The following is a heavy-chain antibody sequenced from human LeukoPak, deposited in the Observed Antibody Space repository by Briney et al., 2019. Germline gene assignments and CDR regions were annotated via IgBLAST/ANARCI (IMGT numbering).Heavy chain of an antibody. CDR3: AKVITMTPGDY. CDR2: ISGSGGST. Sequence: GGSLRLSCAASEFTFSSFAISWVRQAPGKGLEWVSHISGSGGSTFYADSVKGRFTISRDNSKNTLYLQMDSLRAEDTAIYYCAKVITMTPGDYWGQGTLVTVSS. J-gene: IGHJ4*02. D-gene: IGHD3-22*01. V-gene: IGHV3-23*01. CDR1: EFTFSSFA.